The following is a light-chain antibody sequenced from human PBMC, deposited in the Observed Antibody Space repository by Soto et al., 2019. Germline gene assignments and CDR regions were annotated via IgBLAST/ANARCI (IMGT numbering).Light chain of an antibody. Sequence: EIVMTQSPAILSVSPGERATLSCRASPTVSASCLVWYQQKPGEAPKLLIYGASSRATGIPDRFSGSGSGTEFTLTISSLQPDDFATYYCQQYNSYSWTFGQGTKVDI. J-gene: IGKJ1*01. CDR2: GAS. CDR3: QQYNSYSWT. CDR1: PTVSASC. V-gene: IGKV3D-15*01.